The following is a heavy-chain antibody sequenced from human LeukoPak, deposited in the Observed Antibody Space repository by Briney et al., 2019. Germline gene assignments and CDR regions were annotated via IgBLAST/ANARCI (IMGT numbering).Heavy chain of an antibody. D-gene: IGHD3-22*01. CDR3: ARDHYHDSSGYYGRDY. Sequence: ASVKVSCKASGYTFTSYGISWVRQAPGQGLEWMGWISAYNGNTNYAHSLQGRVTMTTDTSTTTAYMELRSLRSDDTAVYYCARDHYHDSSGYYGRDYWGQGTLVTVSS. CDR1: GYTFTSYG. J-gene: IGHJ4*02. CDR2: ISAYNGNT. V-gene: IGHV1-18*01.